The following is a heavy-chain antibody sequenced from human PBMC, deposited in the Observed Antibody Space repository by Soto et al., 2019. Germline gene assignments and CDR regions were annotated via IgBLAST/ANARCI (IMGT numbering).Heavy chain of an antibody. CDR3: ARVGPDTYDILTGYFPYYYYYMDV. Sequence: GGSLRLSCAASGFTFSSYAMSWVRQAPGKGLEWVSAISGSGGSTYYADSVKGRFTISRDNSKNTLYLQMNSLRAEDTAVYYCARVGPDTYDILTGYFPYYYYYMDVWGKGTTVTVSS. CDR1: GFTFSSYA. D-gene: IGHD3-9*01. V-gene: IGHV3-23*01. CDR2: ISGSGGST. J-gene: IGHJ6*03.